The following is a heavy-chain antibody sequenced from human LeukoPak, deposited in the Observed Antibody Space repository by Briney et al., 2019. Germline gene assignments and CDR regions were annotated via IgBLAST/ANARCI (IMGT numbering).Heavy chain of an antibody. CDR3: ARGMDGDSLFDH. V-gene: IGHV4-59*01. CDR1: GGSISSYY. CDR2: IYYSGST. Sequence: PSETLSLTCTVSGGSISSYYWSWIRQPPGKGLEWIGYIYYSGSTNYNPSLKSRVTISVDTSKNQFSLKLSSVTAADTAVYYCARGMDGDSLFDHWGQGTLVTVSS. J-gene: IGHJ4*02. D-gene: IGHD4-17*01.